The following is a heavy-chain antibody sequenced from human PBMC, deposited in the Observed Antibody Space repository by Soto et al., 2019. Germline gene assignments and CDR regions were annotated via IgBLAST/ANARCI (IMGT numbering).Heavy chain of an antibody. CDR1: GYTLTELS. CDR2: FDPEDGET. CDR3: ATGPPYSNYGEVFDYYGMDV. Sequence: ASVKVSCKVSGYTLTELSMHWVRQAPGKGLEWMGGFDPEDGETIYAQKFQGRVTMTEDTSTDTAYMELSSLRSEDTAVYYCATGPPYSNYGEVFDYYGMDVWGQGTTVTVSS. V-gene: IGHV1-24*01. D-gene: IGHD4-4*01. J-gene: IGHJ6*02.